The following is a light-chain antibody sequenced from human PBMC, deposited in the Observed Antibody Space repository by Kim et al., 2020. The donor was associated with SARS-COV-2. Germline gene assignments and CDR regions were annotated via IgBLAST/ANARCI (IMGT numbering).Light chain of an antibody. Sequence: EIVMTQSPATLSVSPGERATLSCRASQSVSSNLAWHQLRPGQAPRLLIYGASTRATGIPARFSGSVSGTEFTLTISSLQSEDFAVYYCQQSDNWTFGQGTKVEIK. CDR3: QQSDNWT. V-gene: IGKV3-15*01. CDR1: QSVSSN. CDR2: GAS. J-gene: IGKJ1*01.